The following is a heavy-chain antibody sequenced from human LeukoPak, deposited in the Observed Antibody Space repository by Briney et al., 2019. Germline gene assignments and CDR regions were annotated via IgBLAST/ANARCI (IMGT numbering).Heavy chain of an antibody. CDR1: GGSISGYY. J-gene: IGHJ4*02. CDR2: VYYSGGA. D-gene: IGHD5-12*01. CDR3: ARFLAYSGYDY. V-gene: IGHV4-59*01. Sequence: SETLSLTCIVSGGSISGYYWGWIRQPPGKGLEWIGYVYYSGGANYNPSLGSRVTISVDTSNNQFSLKLSSVTAADTAIYYCARFLAYSGYDYWGQGTLVTVSS.